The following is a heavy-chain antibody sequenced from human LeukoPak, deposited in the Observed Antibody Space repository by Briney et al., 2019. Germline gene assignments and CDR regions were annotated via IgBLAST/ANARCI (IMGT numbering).Heavy chain of an antibody. D-gene: IGHD4-17*01. CDR2: IWYDGSNE. J-gene: IGHJ5*02. V-gene: IGHV3-33*01. CDR3: VRGGSTVSEGP. CDR1: GFSFSSYG. Sequence: GRSLRLSCAASGFSFSSYGMHWVRQAPGKGLEWVADIWYDGSNEYYADSVRGRFTISRDNSKNTLCLQMNSLRADDTAVYYCVRGGSTVSEGPWGQGTLVTVSS.